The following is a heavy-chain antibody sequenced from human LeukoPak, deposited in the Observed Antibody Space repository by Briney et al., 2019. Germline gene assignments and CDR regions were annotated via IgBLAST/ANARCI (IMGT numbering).Heavy chain of an antibody. D-gene: IGHD4-17*01. CDR3: ARKCYGDYDDAFDI. V-gene: IGHV3-74*01. J-gene: IGHJ3*02. CDR1: GFTFSSYW. CDR2: INSDVSST. Sequence: GGSLRLSCAASGFTFSSYWMHWVRHAPGKGLVWVSRINSDVSSTSYADSVKGRFTISRDNAKNTLYLQMNSLRAEDTAVYYCARKCYGDYDDAFDIWGQGTMVTVSS.